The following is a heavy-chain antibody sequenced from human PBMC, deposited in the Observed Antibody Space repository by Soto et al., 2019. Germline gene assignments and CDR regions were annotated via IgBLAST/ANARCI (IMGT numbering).Heavy chain of an antibody. V-gene: IGHV3-30*18. CDR1: GFTFSSYG. Sequence: PGGSLRLSCAASGFTFSSYGMHWVRQAPGKGLEWVAVISYDGSNKYYADSVKGRFTISRDNSKNTLYLQMNSLRAEDTAVYYCAKDTPGIPPVAGGITQIDYWGQGTLVTVSS. J-gene: IGHJ4*02. CDR3: AKDTPGIPPVAGGITQIDY. D-gene: IGHD6-19*01. CDR2: ISYDGSNK.